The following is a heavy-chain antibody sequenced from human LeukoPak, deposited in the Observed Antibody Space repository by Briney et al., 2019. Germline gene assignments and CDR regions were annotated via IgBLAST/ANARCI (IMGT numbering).Heavy chain of an antibody. CDR2: ISYDGNNK. D-gene: IGHD1-1*01. CDR3: AKRNGY. CDR1: GFTFSSYD. Sequence: PRRSLRLSSAASGFTFSSYDMHWVRQAPGKGRDGVAIISYDGNNKYYADSVKGRFTISRDNSNNTLYLQTNTLKLQDQAGYYCAKRNGYWGQGTLVTVSS. J-gene: IGHJ4*02. V-gene: IGHV3-30*18.